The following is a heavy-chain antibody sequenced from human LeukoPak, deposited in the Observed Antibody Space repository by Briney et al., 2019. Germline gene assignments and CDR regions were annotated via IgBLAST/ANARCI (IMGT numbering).Heavy chain of an antibody. CDR1: GGTFSSYA. D-gene: IGHD3-22*01. CDR3: ARDGPLGFDSSGYYDAFDI. Sequence: ASVKVSCKASGGTFSSYAISWVRQAPGQGLEWMGGTIPIFGTANYAQKFQGRVTITTDESTSTAYMELRSLRSDDTAVYYCARDGPLGFDSSGYYDAFDIWGQGTMVTVSS. J-gene: IGHJ3*02. CDR2: TIPIFGTA. V-gene: IGHV1-69*05.